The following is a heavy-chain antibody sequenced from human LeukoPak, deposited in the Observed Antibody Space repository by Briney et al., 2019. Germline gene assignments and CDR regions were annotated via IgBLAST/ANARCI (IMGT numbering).Heavy chain of an antibody. CDR3: ARAENYYDSSGYFDY. D-gene: IGHD3-22*01. CDR1: GYTFTSYG. J-gene: IGHJ4*02. CDR2: ISAYNGNT. V-gene: IGHV1-18*01. Sequence: ASVKVSCKASGYTFTSYGISWVRQAPGQGLERMGWISAYNGNTNYAQKLQGRVTMTTDTSTSTAYMELRSLRSDDTAVYYCARAENYYDSSGYFDYWGQGTLVTVSS.